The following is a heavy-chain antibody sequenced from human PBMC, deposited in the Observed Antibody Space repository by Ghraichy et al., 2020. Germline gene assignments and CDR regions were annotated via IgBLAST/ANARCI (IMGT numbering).Heavy chain of an antibody. V-gene: IGHV3-23*01. J-gene: IGHJ4*02. CDR3: ARKPVGIAVAPSDY. D-gene: IGHD6-19*01. Sequence: GQSLNISCAASGFTFSSYAMSWVRQAPGKGLEWVSAISGSGGSTYYADSVKGRFTISRDNSKNTLYLQMNSLRAEDTAVYYCARKPVGIAVAPSDYWGQGTLVTVSS. CDR1: GFTFSSYA. CDR2: ISGSGGST.